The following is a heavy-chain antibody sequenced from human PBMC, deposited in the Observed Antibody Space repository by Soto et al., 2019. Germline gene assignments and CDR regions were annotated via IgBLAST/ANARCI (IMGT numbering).Heavy chain of an antibody. Sequence: PSETLSLTCAVYGGSFSGYYWSWIRQPPGKGLEWIGEINHSGSTNYNPSLKSRVTISVDTSKNQFSLKLSSVTAADTAVYYCARAEGEDDGDYVYYYYGMDVWGQGTTVTVSS. CDR3: ARAEGEDDGDYVYYYYGMDV. J-gene: IGHJ6*02. CDR2: INHSGST. V-gene: IGHV4-34*01. CDR1: GGSFSGYY. D-gene: IGHD4-17*01.